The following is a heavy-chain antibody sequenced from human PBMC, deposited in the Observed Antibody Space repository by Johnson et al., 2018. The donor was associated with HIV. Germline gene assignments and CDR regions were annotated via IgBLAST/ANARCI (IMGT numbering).Heavy chain of an antibody. J-gene: IGHJ3*02. Sequence: QVQLVESGGGLVQPGGSLRLSCAASGFSFSTSGMHWVRQAPDKGLEWVAVISYDGSKRYYADSVVGRSTISRDNSKNTLYLQMNSLRAEDTAIYYCARDLRLGAIDAFDIWGQGTMVTVSS. CDR2: ISYDGSKR. V-gene: IGHV3-30*03. CDR1: GFSFSTSG. D-gene: IGHD1-26*01. CDR3: ARDLRLGAIDAFDI.